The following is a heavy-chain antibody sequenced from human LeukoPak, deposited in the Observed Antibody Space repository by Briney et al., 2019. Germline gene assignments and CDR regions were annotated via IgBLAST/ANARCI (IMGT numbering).Heavy chain of an antibody. D-gene: IGHD6-13*01. V-gene: IGHV3-30-3*01. Sequence: GGSLRLSCAASGFTFSSYAMHWVRQAPGKGLEWVAVISYDGSNKYYADSVKGRFTISRDNSKNTLYLQMNSLRAEDTAVYYCARSRPAAGDYWGQGTLVTVPS. J-gene: IGHJ4*02. CDR2: ISYDGSNK. CDR3: ARSRPAAGDY. CDR1: GFTFSSYA.